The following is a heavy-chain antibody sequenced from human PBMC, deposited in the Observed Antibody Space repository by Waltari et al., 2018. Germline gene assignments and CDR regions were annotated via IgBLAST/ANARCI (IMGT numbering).Heavy chain of an antibody. J-gene: IGHJ5*02. CDR2: IYYTVAP. Sequence: QLQLQESGPGLVKPSEPLSLTCTVSGGPIRSSRYYWGWIRQPRGKGLEWIGSIYYTVAPCSSQPIQGSVTMSVCTSQNQFCQKLCSVTAADTAVYYCARDPCSSTSCANWFDPWGQATLVTVSS. D-gene: IGHD2-2*01. CDR3: ARDPCSSTSCANWFDP. V-gene: IGHV4-39*07. CDR1: GGPIRSSRYY.